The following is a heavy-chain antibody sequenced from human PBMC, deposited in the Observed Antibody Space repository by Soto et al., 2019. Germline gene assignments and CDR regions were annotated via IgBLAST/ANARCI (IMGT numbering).Heavy chain of an antibody. D-gene: IGHD6-19*01. CDR1: GFTLTRSA. CDR2: ISAGGGDT. Sequence: GGSLRLSCADSGFTLTRSAVSWVRQAPGKGLEWVSGISAGGGDTYYADSVKGRFTISRDISKNTVYLQMNGLRVEDTAVYYCAKDMGQWVETFDYWGQGTLVTVSS. CDR3: AKDMGQWVETFDY. V-gene: IGHV3-23*01. J-gene: IGHJ4*01.